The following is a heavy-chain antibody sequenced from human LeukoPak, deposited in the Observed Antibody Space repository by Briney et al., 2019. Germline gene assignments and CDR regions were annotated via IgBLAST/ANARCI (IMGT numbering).Heavy chain of an antibody. V-gene: IGHV3-23*01. CDR2: TSAGGEDK. CDR3: AKDVGFCSGDSCSFFDY. Sequence: GGSLRLSCAASGFVFSNFGMTWVRQAPGKGLEWVSTTSAGGEDKHYADSVKGRFTISRDSSKNTLYLQMNTLRAEDTALYYCAKDVGFCSGDSCSFFDYWGQGDLVTVSS. J-gene: IGHJ4*02. CDR1: GFVFSNFG. D-gene: IGHD2-15*01.